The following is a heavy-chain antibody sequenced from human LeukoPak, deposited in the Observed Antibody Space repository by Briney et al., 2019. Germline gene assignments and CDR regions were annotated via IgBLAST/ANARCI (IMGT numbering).Heavy chain of an antibody. CDR3: ARGRLRGLYSSGWYRGYYYYGMDV. Sequence: GGSLRLSCAASGFTVSSNYMSWVRQAPGKGLEWVSVIYSGGSTYYADSVKGRFTISRDNSKNTLYLQMNSLRAEDTAVYYCARGRLRGLYSSGWYRGYYYYGMDVWGQGTTVTVSS. V-gene: IGHV3-66*01. J-gene: IGHJ6*02. D-gene: IGHD6-19*01. CDR1: GFTVSSNY. CDR2: IYSGGST.